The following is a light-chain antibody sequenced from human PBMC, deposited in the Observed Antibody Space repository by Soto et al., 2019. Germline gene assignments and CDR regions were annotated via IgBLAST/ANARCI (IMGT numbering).Light chain of an antibody. CDR2: GAS. J-gene: IGKJ2*01. CDR1: QSISSD. CDR3: QQYNNWPRT. V-gene: IGKV3-15*01. Sequence: ETVMTQSPAPLSVSPGERATLSCRASQSISSDLAWYQQKPGQAPRLLIYGASTTATGIPGRFSGSGSVREFTLTISSLQSEDFAVYYCQQYNNWPRTFGQGTKLEIK.